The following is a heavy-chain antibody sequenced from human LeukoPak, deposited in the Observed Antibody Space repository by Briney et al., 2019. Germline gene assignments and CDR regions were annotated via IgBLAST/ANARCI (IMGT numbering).Heavy chain of an antibody. V-gene: IGHV1-69*04. D-gene: IGHD6-19*01. CDR2: IIPILGIA. CDR1: GGTFSSYA. Sequence: VASVKVTCKASGGTFSSYAISWVRQAPGQGLEWMGRIIPILGIANYAQKFQGRVTITADKSTSTAYMELSSLRSEDTAVYYCASPQGEQWLVELGAFDIWGQGTMVTVSS. CDR3: ASPQGEQWLVELGAFDI. J-gene: IGHJ3*02.